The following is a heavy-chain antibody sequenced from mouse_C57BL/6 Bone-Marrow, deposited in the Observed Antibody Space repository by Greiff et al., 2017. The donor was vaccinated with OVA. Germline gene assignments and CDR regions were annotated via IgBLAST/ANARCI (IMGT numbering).Heavy chain of an antibody. CDR3: ARQYYCSSPWYFDV. V-gene: IGHV1-69*01. CDR2: IDPSDSYT. CDR1: GYTFTSYW. Sequence: QVQLQQPGAELVMPGASVKLSCKASGYTFTSYWMHWVKQRPGQGLEWIGEIDPSDSYTNYNQKFKGKATLTVDKSSSTAYMQLSSLTSEDSAVYYCARQYYCSSPWYFDVWGTGTTVTVSS. D-gene: IGHD1-1*01. J-gene: IGHJ1*03.